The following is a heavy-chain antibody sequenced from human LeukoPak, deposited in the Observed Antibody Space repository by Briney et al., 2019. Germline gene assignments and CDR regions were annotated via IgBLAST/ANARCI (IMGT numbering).Heavy chain of an antibody. CDR1: GGSISSSSYY. Sequence: SETLSLTCTVSGGSISSSSYYWGWIRQPPGKGLEWIGSIYYSGSTYYNPSLKSRVTISVGTSKNQFSLKLSSVTAADTAVYYCARDPRFLEWAYGMDVWGQGTTVTVSS. V-gene: IGHV4-39*07. CDR3: ARDPRFLEWAYGMDV. CDR2: IYYSGST. D-gene: IGHD3-3*01. J-gene: IGHJ6*02.